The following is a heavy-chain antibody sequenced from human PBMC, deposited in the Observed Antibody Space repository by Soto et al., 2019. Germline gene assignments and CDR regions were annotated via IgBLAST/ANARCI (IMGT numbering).Heavy chain of an antibody. V-gene: IGHV1-8*01. CDR2: MQPSTGRT. J-gene: IGHJ4*02. CDR1: GYSFTSLD. CDR3: ARGVSAGVDY. D-gene: IGHD1-26*01. Sequence: QVQLVQSGAEVREPGASVKVSCKASGYSFTSLDINWVRQTAGQGLEWMGWMQPSTGRTGYAQKFQGRVTMTRDTSINTAYMELPTLTSDDTACYYCARGVSAGVDYWGQGTLVTVSS.